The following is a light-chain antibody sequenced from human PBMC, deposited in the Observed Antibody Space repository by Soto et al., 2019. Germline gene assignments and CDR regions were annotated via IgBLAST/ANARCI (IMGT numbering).Light chain of an antibody. CDR3: SSYTNTNTVL. J-gene: IGLJ2*01. Sequence: QSVLTQPASVSGSPGQSITISFTGTSSDVGGYNYVSWYQQHPGKAPKLMIYEVSNRPSGVSNRFSGSKSGNTASLTISGLQAEDEADYHCSSYTNTNTVLFGGGTKLTVL. V-gene: IGLV2-14*01. CDR2: EVS. CDR1: SSDVGGYNY.